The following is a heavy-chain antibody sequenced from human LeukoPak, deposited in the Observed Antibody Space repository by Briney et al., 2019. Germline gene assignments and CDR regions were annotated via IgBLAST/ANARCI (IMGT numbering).Heavy chain of an antibody. CDR2: INPNSGGT. V-gene: IGHV1-2*02. J-gene: IGHJ3*02. CDR1: GYTFTGYY. CDR3: ARQLDSDAFDI. D-gene: IGHD2-2*03. Sequence: ASVKVSCKASGYTFTGYYMHWVRQAPEQGLEWMGWINPNSGGTNYAQKFQGRVTMTRDTSISTVYMELSSLRSDDSAVYYCARQLDSDAFDIWGQGTMVTVSS.